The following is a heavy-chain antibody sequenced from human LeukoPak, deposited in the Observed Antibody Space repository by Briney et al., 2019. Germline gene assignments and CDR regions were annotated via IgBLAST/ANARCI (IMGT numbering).Heavy chain of an antibody. V-gene: IGHV1-2*02. Sequence: ASVTVSFKASGYTFTGYYMHWVRQAPGQGLEWMGWINPNSGGTNYAQKFQGRVTMTRDTSISTAYMELSRLRSDDTAVYYCATRWFGELLPFDYWGQGTLVTVSS. D-gene: IGHD3-10*01. CDR2: INPNSGGT. CDR1: GYTFTGYY. CDR3: ATRWFGELLPFDY. J-gene: IGHJ4*02.